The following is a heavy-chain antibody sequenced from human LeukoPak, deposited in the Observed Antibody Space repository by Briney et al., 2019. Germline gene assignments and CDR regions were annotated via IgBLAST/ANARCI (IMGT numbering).Heavy chain of an antibody. CDR3: AKGDSSSEGLRFFYYYYYMDV. CDR2: ISGSGGST. CDR1: GFTFSSYA. Sequence: GGSLRLSCAASGFTFSSYAMSWVRQAPGKGLEWVSAISGSGGSTYYADSVKGRFTISRDNSKNTLYLQMNSLIAEDTAVYYCAKGDSSSEGLRFFYYYYYMDVWGKGTTVTVSS. J-gene: IGHJ6*03. D-gene: IGHD6-6*01. V-gene: IGHV3-23*01.